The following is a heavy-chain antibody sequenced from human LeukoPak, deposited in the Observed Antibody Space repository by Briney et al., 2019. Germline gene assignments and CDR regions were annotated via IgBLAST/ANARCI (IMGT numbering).Heavy chain of an antibody. V-gene: IGHV3-11*06. CDR3: ASRYCGGDCYSNYFDY. Sequence: PGGSLRLSCAASGFTFSDHYMSWIRQAPGEGLEWVSYISSSSGYTNYADSVKGRFTISRDNAKNSLYLQMNSLRAEDTAVYYCASRYCGGDCYSNYFDYWGQGTLVTVSS. CDR2: ISSSSGYT. J-gene: IGHJ4*02. D-gene: IGHD2-21*02. CDR1: GFTFSDHY.